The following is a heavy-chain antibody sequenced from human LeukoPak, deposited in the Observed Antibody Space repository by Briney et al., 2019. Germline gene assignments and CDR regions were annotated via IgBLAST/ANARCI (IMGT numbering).Heavy chain of an antibody. V-gene: IGHV4-59*01. J-gene: IGHJ4*02. Sequence: SETLSLTCTVSGGSISSYYWSWIRQPPGKGLEWIGYTYYSGSTNYNPSLKSRVTISVDTSKNQFSLKLSSVTAADTAVYYCARGWEPRYFDYWGQGTLVTVSS. CDR1: GGSISSYY. CDR2: TYYSGST. D-gene: IGHD1-26*01. CDR3: ARGWEPRYFDY.